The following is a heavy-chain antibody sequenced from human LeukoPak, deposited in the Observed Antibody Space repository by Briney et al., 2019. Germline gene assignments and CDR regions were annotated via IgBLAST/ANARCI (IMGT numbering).Heavy chain of an antibody. CDR1: GGSISSSNYY. CDR3: ARHATVYSSGLSY. D-gene: IGHD3-22*01. V-gene: IGHV4-39*01. Sequence: PSETLSLTRSVSGGSISSSNYYWGWIRQPPGKGLEWIVSISYSGSTYYNPSLKRRVTISVDESKNEFFLKLTSVTAADTAVYYCARHATVYSSGLSYWGQGTLVTVSS. CDR2: ISYSGST. J-gene: IGHJ4*02.